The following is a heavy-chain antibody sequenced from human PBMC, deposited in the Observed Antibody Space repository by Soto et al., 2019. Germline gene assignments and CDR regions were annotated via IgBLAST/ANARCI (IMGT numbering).Heavy chain of an antibody. CDR1: GFTFSSYG. CDR3: AGGAGVKRYFDL. D-gene: IGHD2-8*01. Sequence: HRGGSLRLSCAASGFTFSSYGIHWFRQAPGKGLEWVAVIWYDGSNKYYADSVKGRFTISRDNSKNTLYLQMNSLRAEDTAVYYCAGGAGVKRYFDLWGRGTLVTVSS. J-gene: IGHJ2*01. CDR2: IWYDGSNK. V-gene: IGHV3-33*01.